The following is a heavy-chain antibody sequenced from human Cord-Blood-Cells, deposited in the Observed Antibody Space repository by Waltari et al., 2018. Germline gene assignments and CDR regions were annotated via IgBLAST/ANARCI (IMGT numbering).Heavy chain of an antibody. Sequence: QVQLVQAGAEVKKPGSSVKVSCKASGGTFSSYAISWVLQAPGQGLEWSGGIIPIFGTANYAQKFQGRVTITADKSTSTAYMELSSLRSEDTAVYYCARAMESGSYYFDYWGQGTLVTVSS. CDR2: IIPIFGTA. V-gene: IGHV1-69*06. CDR1: GGTFSSYA. D-gene: IGHD1-26*01. CDR3: ARAMESGSYYFDY. J-gene: IGHJ4*02.